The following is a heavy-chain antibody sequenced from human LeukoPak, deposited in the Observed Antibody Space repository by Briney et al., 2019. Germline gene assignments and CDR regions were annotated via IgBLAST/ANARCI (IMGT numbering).Heavy chain of an antibody. CDR1: GFTFSTFA. CDR2: ISGSGGST. J-gene: IGHJ3*02. D-gene: IGHD2/OR15-2a*01. CDR3: VKVFLDAFDI. V-gene: IGHV3-23*01. Sequence: NPGGSLRLSCAASGFTFSTFAMSWVRQAPGKGLEWVSAISGSGGSTYYADSVKGRFTISRDNSKNTLYLQMNSLRAEDTAVYYCVKVFLDAFDIWGQGTMVTVSS.